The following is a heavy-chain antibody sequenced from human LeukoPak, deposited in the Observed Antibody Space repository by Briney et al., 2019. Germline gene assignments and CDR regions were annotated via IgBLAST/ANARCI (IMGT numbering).Heavy chain of an antibody. CDR2: IYLSGST. V-gene: IGHV4-38-2*02. CDR3: ARRAPNGRGFDY. J-gene: IGHJ4*02. CDR1: GYSISSGYY. Sequence: SETLSLTCTVSGYSISSGYYWGWIRQPPGKGLEWIGSIYLSGSTYYNPSLKSRVTISVDTSKNQFSLKLSSVTAADTAVYYCARRAPNGRGFDYWGQGTLVTVSS.